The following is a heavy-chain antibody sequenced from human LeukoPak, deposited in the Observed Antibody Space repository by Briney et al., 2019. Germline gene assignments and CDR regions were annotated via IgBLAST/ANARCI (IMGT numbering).Heavy chain of an antibody. Sequence: GGSLRLSCAASGFTFSSYSMNWVRQAPGKGLEWVSSISSSSSYIYYADSVKGRFTISRDNAKNSLYLQMNSLRAEDTAVYYCARDRDRYCSGGSCYRGYYGMDVWGQGTTVTVSS. J-gene: IGHJ6*02. CDR3: ARDRDRYCSGGSCYRGYYGMDV. D-gene: IGHD2-15*01. V-gene: IGHV3-21*01. CDR1: GFTFSSYS. CDR2: ISSSSSYI.